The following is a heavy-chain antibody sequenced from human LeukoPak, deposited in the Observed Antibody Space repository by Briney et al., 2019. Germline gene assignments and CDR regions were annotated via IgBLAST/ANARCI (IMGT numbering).Heavy chain of an antibody. CDR3: AREVVAAAGTVDY. CDR1: GDSISSYY. D-gene: IGHD6-13*01. CDR2: IYYSGNT. Sequence: KASETLSLTCTVSGDSISSYYWSWIRQPPGKGLEWIGYIYYSGNTNYNPSLKSRVTISVDTSKNQFSLKLTSVTAADTAVYYCAREVVAAAGTVDYWGQGTLVTVSS. J-gene: IGHJ4*02. V-gene: IGHV4-59*01.